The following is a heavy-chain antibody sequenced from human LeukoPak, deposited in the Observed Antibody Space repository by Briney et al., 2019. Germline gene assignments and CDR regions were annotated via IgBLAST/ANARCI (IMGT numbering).Heavy chain of an antibody. V-gene: IGHV5-51*01. CDR3: ARLSGAGGTGDLGYYYMDV. D-gene: IGHD3-10*01. Sequence: GESLKISCKGSGYSFTSYWIGWVRQMPGKGLEWMGIIYPGDSDTRYSPSFQGQVTISADKSISTAYLQWSSLKASDTAMYYCARLSGAGGTGDLGYYYMDVWGKGTTVTISS. CDR2: IYPGDSDT. CDR1: GYSFTSYW. J-gene: IGHJ6*03.